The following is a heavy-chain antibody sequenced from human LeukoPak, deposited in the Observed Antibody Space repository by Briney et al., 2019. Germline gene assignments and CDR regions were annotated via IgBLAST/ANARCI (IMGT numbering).Heavy chain of an antibody. J-gene: IGHJ6*02. D-gene: IGHD6-13*01. CDR2: ISSSSSYI. Sequence: GGSLRLSCAASGFTFSSYSMSWVRQAPGKGLEWVSSISSSSSYIYYADSVKGRFTISRDNAKNSLYLQMNSLRAEDTAVYYCAREVEQQLVEDGMDVWGQGTTVTVSS. CDR1: GFTFSSYS. CDR3: AREVEQQLVEDGMDV. V-gene: IGHV3-21*01.